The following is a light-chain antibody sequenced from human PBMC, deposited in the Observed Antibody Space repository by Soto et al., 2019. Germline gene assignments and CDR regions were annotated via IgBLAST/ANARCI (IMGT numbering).Light chain of an antibody. CDR3: LQDINYPWT. J-gene: IGKJ1*01. V-gene: IGKV1-6*01. Sequence: IQMTQSPSSLAASVGDRVTITRRASQGIRNDLGWYQQKPGKAPKRLIYAASSLQSGVPSRFSGSGSGTDFTLAISSLQPEDSATYYCLQDINYPWTFGQGTKVDIK. CDR2: AAS. CDR1: QGIRND.